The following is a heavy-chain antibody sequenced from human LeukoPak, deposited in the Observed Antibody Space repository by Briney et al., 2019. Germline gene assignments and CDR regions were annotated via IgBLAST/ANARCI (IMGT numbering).Heavy chain of an antibody. CDR3: ARANYYGSGSYVFYYGMDV. CDR2: INPSGGST. J-gene: IGHJ6*02. D-gene: IGHD3-10*01. Sequence: ASVKVSCKASGYTFTSYYMHWVRQAPGQGLEWMGIINPSGGSTSYAQKFQGRVTMTRDTSTSTVYMELSSLRSEDTAVYYCARANYYGSGSYVFYYGMDVGGQGTTVTVSS. CDR1: GYTFTSYY. V-gene: IGHV1-46*01.